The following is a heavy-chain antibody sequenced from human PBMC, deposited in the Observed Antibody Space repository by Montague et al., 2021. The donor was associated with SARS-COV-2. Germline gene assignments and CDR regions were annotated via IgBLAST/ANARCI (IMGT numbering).Heavy chain of an antibody. V-gene: IGHV4-39*01. Sequence: SETLSLTCTVSGGSISSYYWGWIRQPPGKGLEWIGSIYYSGSTYYNPSLKSRVTISVDTSKNQFSLKLSSVTAADTAVYYCARHGDILITYYYYYGMDVWGQGTTVTVSS. CDR3: ARHGDILITYYYYYGMDV. D-gene: IGHD3-9*01. CDR1: GGSISSYY. CDR2: IYYSGST. J-gene: IGHJ6*02.